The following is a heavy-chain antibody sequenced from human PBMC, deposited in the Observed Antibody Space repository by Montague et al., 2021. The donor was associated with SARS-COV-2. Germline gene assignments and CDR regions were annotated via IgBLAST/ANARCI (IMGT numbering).Heavy chain of an antibody. D-gene: IGHD2-2*01. CDR2: FYYSGST. J-gene: IGHJ6*02. Sequence: SETLSLTCTVSGGSISSSSYYWGWLRPPPGQELEWIGSFYYSGSTYYTPSLRSRVTISVDTSKNHFTLRPNSVTAAATAVYYCANFRRTQLLFGTLYQGMDVWGQGTTVTVSS. CDR3: ANFRRTQLLFGTLYQGMDV. CDR1: GGSISSSSYY. V-gene: IGHV4-39*06.